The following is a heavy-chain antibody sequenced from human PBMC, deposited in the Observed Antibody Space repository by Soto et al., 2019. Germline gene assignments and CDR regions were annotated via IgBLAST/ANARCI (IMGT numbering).Heavy chain of an antibody. CDR2: IYPADSET. D-gene: IGHD3-22*01. V-gene: IGHV5-51*01. Sequence: GESLKISCKGSGYSFFSHWIGWVRQMPGKGLEWVGIIYPADSETRYSPSFQGQVTISVDKSINTAYLQWSSLKASDTAMYYCARRPWLSGYYDYWGQGTLVTVSS. J-gene: IGHJ4*02. CDR1: GYSFFSHW. CDR3: ARRPWLSGYYDY.